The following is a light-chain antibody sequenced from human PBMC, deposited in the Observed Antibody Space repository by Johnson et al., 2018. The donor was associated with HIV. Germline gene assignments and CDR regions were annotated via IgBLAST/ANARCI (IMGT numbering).Light chain of an antibody. CDR3: GTWERSLSGTDV. Sequence: QLVLTQPPSVSAAPGQKVTISCSGSNSNIGNNYVSWYQQFPGTAPNLLIYDNNKRPSGIPDRFSGSKSGTSATLGITGLQTGDEAEYYCGTWERSLSGTDVFGTGTKVTVL. CDR2: DNN. V-gene: IGLV1-51*01. J-gene: IGLJ1*01. CDR1: NSNIGNNY.